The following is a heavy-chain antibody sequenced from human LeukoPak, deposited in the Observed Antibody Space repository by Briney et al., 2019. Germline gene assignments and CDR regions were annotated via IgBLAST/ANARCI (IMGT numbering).Heavy chain of an antibody. CDR1: GLTVSSNY. Sequence: GGSLRLSCAASGLTVSSNYMSWVRQAPGKGLECVSVIYTGGSIYYADSVKGRFTISRDNPKNTLYLQMNSLRVEDTTVYYCARGRFGYYDSSGGFDIWGQGTMVTVSS. D-gene: IGHD3-22*01. J-gene: IGHJ3*02. V-gene: IGHV3-53*01. CDR2: IYTGGSI. CDR3: ARGRFGYYDSSGGFDI.